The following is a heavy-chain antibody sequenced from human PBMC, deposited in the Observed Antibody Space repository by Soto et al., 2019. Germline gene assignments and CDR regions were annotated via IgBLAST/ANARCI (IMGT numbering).Heavy chain of an antibody. D-gene: IGHD3-9*01. CDR1: GFTFVNYA. CDR2: ISGSGTST. V-gene: IGHV3-23*01. Sequence: EVQLLESGGGLVQPGGSLRLSCAASGFTFVNYAMNWVRQAPGKGLEWVATISGSGTSTYYADSVKGRFTISRDHSRNKLYLQVKRPRAEVTAVYFCSKATSTGGYFNPVAYWGQGPVVTVPS. J-gene: IGHJ4*02. CDR3: SKATSTGGYFNPVAY.